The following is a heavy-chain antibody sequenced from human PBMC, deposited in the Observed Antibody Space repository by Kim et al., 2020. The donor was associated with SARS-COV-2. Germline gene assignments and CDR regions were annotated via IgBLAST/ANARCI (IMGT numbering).Heavy chain of an antibody. Sequence: ADTLKGRFTNSRDNSGNTLYRQMNSLRTEDTAIYYWAKVGSGWPNYFDSWGQGTLVTVSS. D-gene: IGHD6-25*01. V-gene: IGHV3-30*02. CDR3: AKVGSGWPNYFDS. J-gene: IGHJ4*02.